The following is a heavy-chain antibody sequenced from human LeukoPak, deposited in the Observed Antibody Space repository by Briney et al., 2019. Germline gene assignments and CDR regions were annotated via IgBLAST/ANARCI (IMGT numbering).Heavy chain of an antibody. Sequence: PSETLSLTCTVSGGSISSSSYYWGWIRQPPGKGLEWIGSIYYSGSTYYNPSLKSRVTISVDTSKNQFSLKLSSVTAADTAVYYCARTLYCGGDCYSGFDYWGQGTLVTVSS. CDR3: ARTLYCGGDCYSGFDY. CDR2: IYYSGST. V-gene: IGHV4-39*07. J-gene: IGHJ4*02. D-gene: IGHD2-21*02. CDR1: GGSISSSSYY.